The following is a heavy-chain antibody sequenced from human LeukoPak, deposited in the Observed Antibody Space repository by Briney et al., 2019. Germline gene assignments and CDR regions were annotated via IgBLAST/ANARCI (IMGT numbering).Heavy chain of an antibody. CDR1: GFTFSTYS. D-gene: IGHD4-17*01. CDR3: ARRLNNGDYGNDY. Sequence: PAGTLTLSCAASGFTFSTYSMIWLRQAPGQGLEWVSTMSGSSRYIYFADSVRGRFTTSRDNAKNSLYLQMNSLRAEDTAMYYCARRLNNGDYGNDYWGQGTLVTVSS. J-gene: IGHJ4*02. CDR2: MSGSSRYI. V-gene: IGHV3-21*01.